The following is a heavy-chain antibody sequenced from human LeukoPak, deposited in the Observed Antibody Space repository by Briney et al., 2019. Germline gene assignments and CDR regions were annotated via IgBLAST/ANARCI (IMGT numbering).Heavy chain of an antibody. CDR3: ARDLGLRYGSGAYRFDP. D-gene: IGHD3-10*01. V-gene: IGHV3-33*08. CDR1: GFSFSTYG. CDR2: IWYDGSHQ. J-gene: IGHJ5*02. Sequence: GGSLRLSCAAYGFSFSTYGMHWVRQAPGKRLESVAVIWYDGSHQYYADSVKGRFTISRDMSNNTLYLQMNNLRVDDTALYYCARDLGLRYGSGAYRFDPWGQGTQVIISS.